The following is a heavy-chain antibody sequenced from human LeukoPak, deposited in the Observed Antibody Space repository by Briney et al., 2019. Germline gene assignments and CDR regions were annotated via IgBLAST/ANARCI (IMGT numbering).Heavy chain of an antibody. CDR2: INWNGGST. CDR3: ARDPYYGSGSYTMDV. Sequence: GGSLRLSCAASGFTFDDYGMIWVRQAPGKGLEWVSGINWNGGSTGYADSVKGRFTISRDNAKNSLYLQMNSLRAEDTALYHCARDPYYGSGSYTMDVWGKGTTVTVSS. V-gene: IGHV3-20*01. J-gene: IGHJ6*03. CDR1: GFTFDDYG. D-gene: IGHD3-10*01.